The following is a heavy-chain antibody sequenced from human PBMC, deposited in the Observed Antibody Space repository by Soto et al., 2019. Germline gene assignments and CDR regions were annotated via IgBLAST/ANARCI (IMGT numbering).Heavy chain of an antibody. CDR1: GYTFTSYG. J-gene: IGHJ6*02. CDR2: IRAYNGNT. D-gene: IGHD3-10*01. Sequence: QVQLVQSGAEVKKPGASVKVSCKASGYTFTSYGISWVRQAPGQGLEWMGWIRAYNGNTNYAQKLQGRVTMTTDTSTSTAYMELRSLRSDVTAVYYCARESFHYGSGSYSPYYYYGMDVWGQGTTVTVSS. CDR3: ARESFHYGSGSYSPYYYYGMDV. V-gene: IGHV1-18*01.